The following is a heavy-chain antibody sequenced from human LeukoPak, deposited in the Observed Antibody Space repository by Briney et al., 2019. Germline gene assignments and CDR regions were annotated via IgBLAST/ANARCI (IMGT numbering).Heavy chain of an antibody. CDR2: IYHSGST. D-gene: IGHD3-10*01. Sequence: SETLSLTCTVSGYSISSGYYWGWIRQPPGKGLGWIGSIYHSGSTYYNPSLKSRVTISVDTSKNQFSLKLSSVTAADTAVYYCARGYYYMDVWGQGTTVTVSS. CDR3: ARGYYYMDV. J-gene: IGHJ6*02. V-gene: IGHV4-38-2*02. CDR1: GYSISSGYY.